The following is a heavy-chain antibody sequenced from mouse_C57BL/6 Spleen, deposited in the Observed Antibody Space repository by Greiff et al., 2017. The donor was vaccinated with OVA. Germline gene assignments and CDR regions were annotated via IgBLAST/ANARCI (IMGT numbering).Heavy chain of an antibody. D-gene: IGHD2-1*01. V-gene: IGHV1-64*01. Sequence: QVQLKQPGAELVKPGASVKLSCKASGYTFTSYWMHWVKQRPGQGLEWIGMIHPNSGSTNYNEKFKSKATLTVDKSSSTAYMQLSSLTSEDSAVYYCARGDYGNYGYFDVWGTGTTVTVSS. CDR2: IHPNSGST. CDR1: GYTFTSYW. CDR3: ARGDYGNYGYFDV. J-gene: IGHJ1*03.